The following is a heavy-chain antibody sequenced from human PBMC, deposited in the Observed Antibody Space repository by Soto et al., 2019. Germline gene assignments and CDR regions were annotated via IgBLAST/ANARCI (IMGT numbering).Heavy chain of an antibody. CDR3: TTEIADFWSGYYVRGRGNFDY. Sequence: EVQLVESGGGLVKPGGSLRLSCAASGFTFSNAWMNWVRQAPGKGLEWVGRIKSKTDGGTTDYAAPVKGRFTISRDDSQNSLSLQMTSLKTEDTAVSYCTTEIADFWSGYYVRGRGNFDYWGHGTLVTVSS. D-gene: IGHD3-3*01. CDR1: GFTFSNAW. CDR2: IKSKTDGGTT. J-gene: IGHJ4*01. V-gene: IGHV3-15*07.